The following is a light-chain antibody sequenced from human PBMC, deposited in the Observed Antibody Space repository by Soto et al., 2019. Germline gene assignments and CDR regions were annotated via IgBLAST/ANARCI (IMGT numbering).Light chain of an antibody. J-gene: IGKJ1*01. Sequence: EIVLTQSPATLSLSPGERATLSCGASQSVTSNYLAWYQQKPGQAPRLLIFGASIRVTGIPDRFIGSGSGTDFTLTISRLGPEDFAVYYCQHYVTSLTTFGQGTKVDSK. V-gene: IGKV3-20*01. CDR3: QHYVTSLTT. CDR1: QSVTSNY. CDR2: GAS.